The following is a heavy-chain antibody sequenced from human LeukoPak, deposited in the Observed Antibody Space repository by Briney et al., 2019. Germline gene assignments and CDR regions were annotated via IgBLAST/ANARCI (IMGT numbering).Heavy chain of an antibody. Sequence: SETLSLTCAVYGGSFSGYYWSWIRQPPGKGLEWIGEINHSGSTNYNPSLKSRVTISVDTSKNQFSLKLSSVTAADTAVYYCAREADYYDSSGYPRGAFDIWGQGTMVTVSS. D-gene: IGHD3-22*01. CDR2: INHSGST. CDR1: GGSFSGYY. J-gene: IGHJ3*02. V-gene: IGHV4-34*01. CDR3: AREADYYDSSGYPRGAFDI.